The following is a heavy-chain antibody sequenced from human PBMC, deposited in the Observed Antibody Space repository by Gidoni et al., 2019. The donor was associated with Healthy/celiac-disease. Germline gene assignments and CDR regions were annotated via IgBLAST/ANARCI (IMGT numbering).Heavy chain of an antibody. J-gene: IGHJ2*01. CDR3: ASPYYCGGDCYLWYFDL. CDR1: GGTFSSYA. V-gene: IGHV1-69*01. D-gene: IGHD2-21*02. CDR2: IIPIFGTA. Sequence: QVQLVQSGAEVKKPGSSVKVSCKASGGTFSSYAISWVRQAPGQGLEWMGGIIPIFGTANYAQKFQGRVTITADESTSTAYMELSSLRSEDTAVYYCASPYYCGGDCYLWYFDLWGRGTLVTVSS.